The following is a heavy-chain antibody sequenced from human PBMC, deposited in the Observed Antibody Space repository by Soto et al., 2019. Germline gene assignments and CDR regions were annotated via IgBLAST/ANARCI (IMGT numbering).Heavy chain of an antibody. CDR1: GFTFSSYG. Sequence: QVQLVESGGGVVQPGRSLRLSCAASGFTFSSYGMHWVRQAPGKGLEWVAVIWYDGSNKYYADSVKGRFTISRDNSKNTLYLQMNSTRAEDTAVYYCARDRIAVAGNYFDYWGQGTLVTVSS. CDR2: IWYDGSNK. D-gene: IGHD6-19*01. V-gene: IGHV3-33*01. CDR3: ARDRIAVAGNYFDY. J-gene: IGHJ4*02.